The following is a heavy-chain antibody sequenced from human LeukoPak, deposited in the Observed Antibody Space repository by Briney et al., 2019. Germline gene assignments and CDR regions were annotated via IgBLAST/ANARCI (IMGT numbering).Heavy chain of an antibody. CDR1: GFTFSSYS. Sequence: PGGSLRLSCAASGFTFSSYSMNWVRQAPGKGLEWVSYISSSSTTIYYADSVKGRFTISRDNAKNSLYLQMNSLRAEDMAVYYCARDGPAAEYGDYVAFDYWGQGTLVTVSS. CDR3: ARDGPAAEYGDYVAFDY. D-gene: IGHD4-17*01. V-gene: IGHV3-48*01. CDR2: ISSSSTTI. J-gene: IGHJ4*02.